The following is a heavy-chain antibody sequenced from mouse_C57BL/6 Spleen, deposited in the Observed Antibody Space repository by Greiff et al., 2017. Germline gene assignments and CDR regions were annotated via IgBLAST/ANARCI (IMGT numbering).Heavy chain of an antibody. J-gene: IGHJ4*01. Sequence: VKLQQPGAELVKPGASVKLSCKASGYTFTSYWMHWVKQRPGRGLEWIGRIDPNSGGTKYNEKFKSKATLTVDKPSGTAYRQLSSLTSEDSAVYYCARSTMVTTTGYAMDYWGQGTSVTVSS. CDR2: IDPNSGGT. CDR1: GYTFTSYW. CDR3: ARSTMVTTTGYAMDY. D-gene: IGHD2-2*01. V-gene: IGHV1-72*01.